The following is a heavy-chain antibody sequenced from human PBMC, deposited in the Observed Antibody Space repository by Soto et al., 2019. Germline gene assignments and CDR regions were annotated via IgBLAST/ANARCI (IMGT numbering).Heavy chain of an antibody. J-gene: IGHJ4*02. CDR2: ISAHNGNT. D-gene: IGHD1-1*01. CDR3: ARGRYGDY. Sequence: QVHLVQSGAEVKKPGASVKVSCQACGYAFTTYGITWVRQAPGQGLEWMGWISAHNGNTNYAQKLQGRVTVTRDTSTSTAYMELRSLISDDTAVYYCARGRYGDYWGQGALVTVSS. CDR1: GYAFTTYG. V-gene: IGHV1-18*01.